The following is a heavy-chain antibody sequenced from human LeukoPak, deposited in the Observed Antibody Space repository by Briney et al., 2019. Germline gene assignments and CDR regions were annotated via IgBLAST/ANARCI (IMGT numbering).Heavy chain of an antibody. Sequence: GGSLRLSCAASGITFSSYAMHGVGQAPGRGGGWVAVISYDGSNKYYADSVRGRFTISRDNSKNTLYLQMHSLRPEDTGVYYCARDGAVAGADAIDIWGQGTVVTVSS. CDR3: ARDGAVAGADAIDI. V-gene: IGHV3-30*04. D-gene: IGHD6-19*01. J-gene: IGHJ3*02. CDR1: GITFSSYA. CDR2: ISYDGSNK.